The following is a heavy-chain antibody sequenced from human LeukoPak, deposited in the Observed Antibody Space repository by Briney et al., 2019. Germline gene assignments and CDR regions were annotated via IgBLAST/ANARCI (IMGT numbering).Heavy chain of an antibody. J-gene: IGHJ6*02. CDR2: IDWDDDK. Sequence: SGPALVKPTQTLTLTCTFSGFSLSTSGMCVSWIRQPQGKALEWLARIDWDDDKYYSTSLKTRLTISKDTSKNQVVLTMTNMDPVDTATYYCARILDYYDSSGYYYGMDVWGQGTTATVSS. CDR1: GFSLSTSGMC. V-gene: IGHV2-70*11. CDR3: ARILDYYDSSGYYYGMDV. D-gene: IGHD3-22*01.